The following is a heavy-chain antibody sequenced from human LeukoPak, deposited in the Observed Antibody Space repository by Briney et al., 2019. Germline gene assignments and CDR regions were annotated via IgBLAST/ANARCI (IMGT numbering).Heavy chain of an antibody. J-gene: IGHJ4*02. V-gene: IGHV4-30-2*01. CDR3: ARALLRYFDWSSALDY. CDR2: IYHSGST. Sequence: PSETLSLTCAVSGGSISSGGYSWSWIRQPPGKGLEWIGYIYHSGSTNYNPSLKSRVTISVDKSKNHFSLKLSSVTAADTAVYHCARALLRYFDWSSALDYWGQGTLVTVSS. CDR1: GGSISSGGYS. D-gene: IGHD3-9*01.